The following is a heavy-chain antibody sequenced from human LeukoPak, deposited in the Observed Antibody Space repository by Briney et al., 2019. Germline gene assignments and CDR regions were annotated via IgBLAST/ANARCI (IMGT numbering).Heavy chain of an antibody. J-gene: IGHJ4*02. CDR1: GFTFSSYA. D-gene: IGHD6-6*01. Sequence: PGGSLRLSCAASGFTFSSYAMSWVRQAPGKGLEWVSAISGSGGSTYYADSVKGRFTISRDDSKNTLYLQMNSLRAEDTAVYYCAKDLYSSSSNKFDYWGQGTLVTVSS. CDR2: ISGSGGST. V-gene: IGHV3-23*01. CDR3: AKDLYSSSSNKFDY.